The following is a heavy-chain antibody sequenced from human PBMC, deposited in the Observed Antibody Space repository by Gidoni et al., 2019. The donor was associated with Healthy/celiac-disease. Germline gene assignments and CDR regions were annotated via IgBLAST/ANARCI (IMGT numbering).Heavy chain of an antibody. CDR3: ASRRGVGATWAFDY. J-gene: IGHJ4*02. CDR1: GYSIPSYW. D-gene: IGHD1-26*01. CDR2: IYPGDSDT. V-gene: IGHV5-51*01. Sequence: EVQLVQSGAEGKKPGESLKISCKGSGYSIPSYWIGWVRQMPGKGLEWMGSIYPGDSDTSYSPSFQGQFTISSAKSISPAYLQWSSLKASDTAMYYCASRRGVGATWAFDYWGQGTLVTVSS.